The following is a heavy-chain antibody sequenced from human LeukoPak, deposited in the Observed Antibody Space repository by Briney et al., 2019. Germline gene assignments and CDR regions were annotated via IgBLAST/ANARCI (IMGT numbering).Heavy chain of an antibody. D-gene: IGHD1-1*01. Sequence: GGSLRLSCTASGFTFGDYAMSWVRQAPGKGLEWVGFIRSKAYGETADYAASVKGRFTISRDDSKAIAYLQMNSLKTEDTAVYHCTRDRGAYNLYDYWGQGTLITVSS. CDR2: IRSKAYGETA. V-gene: IGHV3-49*04. J-gene: IGHJ4*02. CDR3: TRDRGAYNLYDY. CDR1: GFTFGDYA.